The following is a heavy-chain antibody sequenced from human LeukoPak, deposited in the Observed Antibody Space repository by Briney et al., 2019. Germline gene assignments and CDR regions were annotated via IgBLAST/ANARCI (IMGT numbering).Heavy chain of an antibody. J-gene: IGHJ6*02. CDR1: GYTFTGYY. D-gene: IGHD5-24*01. Sequence: ASVKVSCKASGYTFTGYYMHWMRQAPGQGLEWMGWINPNSGGTNYAQKFQGRVTMTRDTSISTAYMELSRLRSDDTAVYYCARGWDGYNSALGYYYGMDVWGQGTTVTVSS. CDR3: ARGWDGYNSALGYYYGMDV. CDR2: INPNSGGT. V-gene: IGHV1-2*02.